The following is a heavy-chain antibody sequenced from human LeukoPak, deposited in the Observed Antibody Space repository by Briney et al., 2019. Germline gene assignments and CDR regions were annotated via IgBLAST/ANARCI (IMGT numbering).Heavy chain of an antibody. D-gene: IGHD3-22*01. CDR1: GFIFSSYA. CDR3: AREGNSGYYPY. Sequence: GGSLRLSCAASGFIFSSYAIHWVRQAPGKGLEWVAVISYDGTNKNYADSVKGRFTISRDNSKNTLSLQMNSLRVEDTALYYCAREGNSGYYPYWGQGILVTVSS. V-gene: IGHV3-30*04. J-gene: IGHJ4*02. CDR2: ISYDGTNK.